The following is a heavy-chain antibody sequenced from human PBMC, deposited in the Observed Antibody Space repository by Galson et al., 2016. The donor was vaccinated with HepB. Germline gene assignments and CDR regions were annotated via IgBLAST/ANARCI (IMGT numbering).Heavy chain of an antibody. CDR3: ANRRTNSLRFLPTY. J-gene: IGHJ4*02. D-gene: IGHD3-3*01. CDR1: GFSFSSYA. CDR2: ISVGGGHT. V-gene: IGHV3-23*01. Sequence: SLRLSCAASGFSFSSYAMSWVRQAPGKGLEWVSGISVGGGHTYYADSVKGRFTISRDNSNKTLYLQMNSLTGDDTAVYYCANRRTNSLRFLPTYWGQGTLVTVSS.